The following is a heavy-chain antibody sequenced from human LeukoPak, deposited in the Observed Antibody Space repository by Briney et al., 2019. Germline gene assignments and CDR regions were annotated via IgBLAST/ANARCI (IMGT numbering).Heavy chain of an antibody. CDR1: GGSISSSTYY. J-gene: IGHJ3*01. CDR2: IYYSGST. CDR3: ARTYGDYDDSFDV. Sequence: PSDTLPLTCTVSGGSISSSTYYWGWLRQPPGKGLEWIGRIYYSGSTYNNPSLKSRVTIFVDTSKNQFSRKLSSVTVTDTAVYYWARTYGDYDDSFDVWGQATMVTVSS. D-gene: IGHD4-17*01. V-gene: IGHV4-39*01.